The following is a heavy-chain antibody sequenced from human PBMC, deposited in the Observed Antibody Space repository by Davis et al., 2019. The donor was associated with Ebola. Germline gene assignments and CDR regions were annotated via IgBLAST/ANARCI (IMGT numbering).Heavy chain of an antibody. CDR3: AKGAAAGLEAFDI. Sequence: GESLKISCAASGFTFSDYYMSWIRQAPGKGLEWVSYISSSGSTIYYADSVKGRFTISRDNSKNTLYLQMNSLRAEDTAVYYCAKGAAAGLEAFDIWGQGTMVTVSS. CDR2: ISSSGSTI. J-gene: IGHJ3*02. D-gene: IGHD6-13*01. CDR1: GFTFSDYY. V-gene: IGHV3-11*01.